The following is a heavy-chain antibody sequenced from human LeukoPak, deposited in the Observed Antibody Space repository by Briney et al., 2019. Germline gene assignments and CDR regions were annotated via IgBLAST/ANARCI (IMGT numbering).Heavy chain of an antibody. CDR1: GYTFTGYY. Sequence: GASVKVSCKASGYTFTGYYMHWVRQAPGQGLEWMGWINPNSGGANYAQKFQGRVTMTRDTSISTAYMELSRLRSDDTAVYYCALEGSSPDIVVVPAAQHYWYFDLWGRGTLVTVSS. V-gene: IGHV1-2*02. D-gene: IGHD2-2*01. CDR2: INPNSGGA. J-gene: IGHJ2*01. CDR3: ALEGSSPDIVVVPAAQHYWYFDL.